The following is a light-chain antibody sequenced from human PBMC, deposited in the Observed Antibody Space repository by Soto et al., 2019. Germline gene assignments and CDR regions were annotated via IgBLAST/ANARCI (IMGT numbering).Light chain of an antibody. CDR3: LQQYFYPVT. J-gene: IGKJ3*01. CDR2: AAS. Sequence: AIQMSQSPSSLSASVGDRVTITCRARQGIRNDVDWCQQKPGKDPKLLSYAASNLQSGVPARFSGSGSGTDFTLTISSLQPEDFATYCCLQQYFYPVTFGPGTKVDIK. V-gene: IGKV1-6*01. CDR1: QGIRND.